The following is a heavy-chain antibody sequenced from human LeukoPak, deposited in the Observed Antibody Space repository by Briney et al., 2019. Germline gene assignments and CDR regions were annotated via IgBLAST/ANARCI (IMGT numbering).Heavy chain of an antibody. D-gene: IGHD1-26*01. CDR2: IVVGSGNT. V-gene: IGHV1-58*02. Sequence: ASVKVSCKASGFTFTSSAMQWVRQARGQRLEWIGWIVVGSGNTNYAQKFQERVTITRDMSTSTAYMELSSLRSEDTAVYYCAIFPLSIVGATSHDAFDIWGQGTMVTVSS. J-gene: IGHJ3*02. CDR1: GFTFTSSA. CDR3: AIFPLSIVGATSHDAFDI.